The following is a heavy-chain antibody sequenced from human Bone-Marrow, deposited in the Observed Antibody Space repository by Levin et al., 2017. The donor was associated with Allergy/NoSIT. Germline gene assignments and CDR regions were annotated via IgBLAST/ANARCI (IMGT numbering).Heavy chain of an antibody. CDR3: GRGLRWSSLGVDH. Sequence: SCAASGFTFRTHAMHWVRQAPGKGLEGVAVISYDGNTQNYVDSAKGRFTIPRDNSKNTLYLQMNSLRPEDTAVYYCGRGLRWSSLGVDHWGQGTLITVSS. V-gene: IGHV3-30-3*01. J-gene: IGHJ4*02. D-gene: IGHD3-16*01. CDR1: GFTFRTHA. CDR2: ISYDGNTQ.